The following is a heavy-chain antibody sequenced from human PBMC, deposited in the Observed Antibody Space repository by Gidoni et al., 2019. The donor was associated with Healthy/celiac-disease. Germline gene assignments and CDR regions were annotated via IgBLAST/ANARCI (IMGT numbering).Heavy chain of an antibody. D-gene: IGHD3-3*01. V-gene: IGHV4-39*01. CDR2: IYYSGIN. J-gene: IGHJ3*02. Sequence: QLQLQESVPGLVKPSETLFLTLTVSGGSFSSSSDYRGWIRQPSGTGLAWLGSIYYSGINYNNPSLKSKVTISVDTSKNQFSLKLSSVTAADTAVYYCAKHQIFGVVIIGLGAFDIWGQGTMVTVSS. CDR1: GGSFSSSSDY. CDR3: AKHQIFGVVIIGLGAFDI.